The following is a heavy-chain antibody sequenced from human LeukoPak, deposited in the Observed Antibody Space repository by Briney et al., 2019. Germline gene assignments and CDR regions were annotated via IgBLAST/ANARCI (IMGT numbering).Heavy chain of an antibody. D-gene: IGHD6-19*01. Sequence: GASVKVSCKASGYTFTGYYMHWVRQAPGQGLEWMGGIIPIFGTANYAQKFQGRVTITADKSTSTAYMELSSLRSEDTAVYYCARGQSSGWYYFDYWGQGTLVTVSS. CDR1: GYTFTGYY. J-gene: IGHJ4*02. CDR2: IIPIFGTA. V-gene: IGHV1-69*06. CDR3: ARGQSSGWYYFDY.